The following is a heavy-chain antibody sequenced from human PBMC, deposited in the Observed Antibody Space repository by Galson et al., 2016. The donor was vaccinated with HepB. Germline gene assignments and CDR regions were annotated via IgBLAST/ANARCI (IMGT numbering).Heavy chain of an antibody. V-gene: IGHV1-69*13. CDR1: GGTFSNYG. D-gene: IGHD6-19*01. J-gene: IGHJ3*02. CDR3: ARDRSSGWVDSSDI. CDR2: IIPIFGAA. Sequence: SVKVSCKASGGTFSNYGISWVRQAPGQGLEWMGGIIPIFGAANYEQKFQGRVTISADEATNTVYMELSSLTSEDTAVYYCARDRSSGWVDSSDIWGQGTMVPASS.